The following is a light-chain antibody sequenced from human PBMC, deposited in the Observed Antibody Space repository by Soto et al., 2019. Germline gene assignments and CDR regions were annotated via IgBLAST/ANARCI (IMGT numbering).Light chain of an antibody. CDR2: GVS. V-gene: IGKV3-20*01. CDR3: QHYNSYSEA. CDR1: QSVTSSY. Sequence: EIVLTQSPGTLSLSPGERATLSCRASQSVTSSYLAWYQQRPGQAPRLLIYGVSSRATGIPDRFSGSGSGTDFTLTISSLQPDDFATYYCQHYNSYSEAFGQGTKVDIK. J-gene: IGKJ1*01.